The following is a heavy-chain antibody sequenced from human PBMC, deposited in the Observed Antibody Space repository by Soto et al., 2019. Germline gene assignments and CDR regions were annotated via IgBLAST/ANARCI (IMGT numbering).Heavy chain of an antibody. CDR3: ATADCSSTNCPPDY. CDR1: GGAISSSSYY. CDR2: IYYSGST. Sequence: SETLSLTCTVSGGAISSSSYYWGWIRQPPGKGLEWVGSIYYSGSTYYNPSLKSRVTISVDTSKNPFSLKLSSVTAADTAVYYCATADCSSTNCPPDYWGQGTLVTVSS. J-gene: IGHJ4*02. V-gene: IGHV4-39*01. D-gene: IGHD2-2*01.